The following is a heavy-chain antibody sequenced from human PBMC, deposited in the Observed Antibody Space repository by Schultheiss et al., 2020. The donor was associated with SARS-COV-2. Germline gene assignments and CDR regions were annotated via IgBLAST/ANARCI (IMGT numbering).Heavy chain of an antibody. V-gene: IGHV6-1*01. CDR3: ARDAYRQQLANRNYYYYGMDV. J-gene: IGHJ6*02. CDR2: TYYRSKWYN. D-gene: IGHD6-13*01. Sequence: SETLSLTCAISGDSVSSNSAAWNWIRQSPSRGLEWLGRTYYRSKWYNDYAVSVKSRITINPDTSKNQFSLQLNSVTPEDTAVYYCARDAYRQQLANRNYYYYGMDVWGQGTTVTVSS. CDR1: GDSVSSNSAA.